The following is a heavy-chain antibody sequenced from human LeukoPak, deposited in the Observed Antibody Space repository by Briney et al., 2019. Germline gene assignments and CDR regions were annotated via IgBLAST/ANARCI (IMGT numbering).Heavy chain of an antibody. J-gene: IGHJ3*02. D-gene: IGHD5-12*01. CDR2: INWNGGST. Sequence: GGSLRLSCAASKFTFSRYGMSWVRQAPGKGLEWVSGINWNGGSTGYADSVKGRFTISRDNAKNSLYLQMNSLRAEDTALYYCARGYGGAFDIWGQGTMVTVSS. CDR3: ARGYGGAFDI. CDR1: KFTFSRYG. V-gene: IGHV3-20*04.